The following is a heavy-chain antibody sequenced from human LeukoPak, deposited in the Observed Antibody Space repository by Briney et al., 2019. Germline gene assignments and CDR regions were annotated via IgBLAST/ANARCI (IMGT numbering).Heavy chain of an antibody. CDR3: ARHIRWSIAARGGWFDP. J-gene: IGHJ5*02. D-gene: IGHD6-6*01. Sequence: GESLKISCKGSGYSFTSYWIAWVRQMPGKGLEWMGIIYPGDSDTRYSPSFQGQVTISADKSISTAYLQWSSLKASDTAMYYCARHIRWSIAARGGWFDPWGQGTLVTVSS. V-gene: IGHV5-51*01. CDR2: IYPGDSDT. CDR1: GYSFTSYW.